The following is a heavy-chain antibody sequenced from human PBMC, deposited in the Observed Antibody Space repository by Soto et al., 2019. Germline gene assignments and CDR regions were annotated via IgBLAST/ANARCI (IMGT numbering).Heavy chain of an antibody. J-gene: IGHJ6*02. V-gene: IGHV3-21*01. Sequence: GGSLRLSCAASGFTFSSYGMNWVRQAPGKGLEWVSSISSSNSYIYYADSVKGRFTISRDNAKNSLYLQMNSLRAEDTAVYYCATDGGDGIGMVRGGIDYYYGMDVWGQGTTVTVSS. CDR2: ISSSNSYI. CDR3: ATDGGDGIGMVRGGIDYYYGMDV. D-gene: IGHD3-10*01. CDR1: GFTFSSYG.